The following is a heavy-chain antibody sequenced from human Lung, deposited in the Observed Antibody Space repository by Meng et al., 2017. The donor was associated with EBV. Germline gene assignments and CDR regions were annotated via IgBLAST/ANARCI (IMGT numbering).Heavy chain of an antibody. CDR3: GTLKYTSGFYGPAY. CDR2: ISTNTGNP. D-gene: IGHD6-19*01. CDR1: GYIFTNYP. Sequence: QLQLVQSGSELKKPGASVKVSCKASGYIFTNYPMNWVRQAPGPGLEWMGWISTNTGNPTYAQGFTGRFVFSVDTSVSTAYLQISSLKAEDTAAYYCGTLKYTSGFYGPAYWGQGALVTVSS. V-gene: IGHV7-4-1*02. J-gene: IGHJ4*02.